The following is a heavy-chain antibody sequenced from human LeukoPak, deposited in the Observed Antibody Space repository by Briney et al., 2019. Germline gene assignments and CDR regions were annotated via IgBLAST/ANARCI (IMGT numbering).Heavy chain of an antibody. V-gene: IGHV4-30-4*01. Sequence: SETLSLTCTVSGGSISSGDYYWSWIRQPSGKGLEWIGYIYYSGSTYYNPSLKSRVTISVDTSKNQFSLKLSSVTAADTAVYYCARVHSSSWSDYFDYWGQGTLVTVSS. CDR3: ARVHSSSWSDYFDY. CDR2: IYYSGST. J-gene: IGHJ4*02. CDR1: GGSISSGDYY. D-gene: IGHD6-13*01.